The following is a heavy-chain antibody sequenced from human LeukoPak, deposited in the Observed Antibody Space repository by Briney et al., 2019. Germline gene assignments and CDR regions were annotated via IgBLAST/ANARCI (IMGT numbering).Heavy chain of an antibody. CDR1: GFTFSSYA. J-gene: IGHJ4*02. CDR2: ISGSGGST. Sequence: RGSLRLSCAASGFTFSSYAMSWVRQAPGKGLEGVSAISGSGGSTYYADSVKGRFTISRDNSKNTLYLQMNSLRAEDTAVYYCARGLHRIAVAGKGSHPFDYWGQGTLVTVSS. D-gene: IGHD6-13*01. V-gene: IGHV3-23*01. CDR3: ARGLHRIAVAGKGSHPFDY.